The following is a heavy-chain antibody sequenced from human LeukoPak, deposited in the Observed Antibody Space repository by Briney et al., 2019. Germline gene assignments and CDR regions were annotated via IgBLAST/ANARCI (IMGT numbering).Heavy chain of an antibody. CDR2: IYHSGST. CDR3: ARTAAAGPVAY. J-gene: IGHJ4*02. Sequence: SETLSLTCAVSGYSISSGYYWGWIRQPPGKGLEWIGSIYHSGSTYYNPSLNSRVTISVDTSKNQFSLKLSSVTAADTAVYYCARTAAAGPVAYWGQGTLVTVSS. CDR1: GYSISSGYY. V-gene: IGHV4-38-2*01. D-gene: IGHD6-13*01.